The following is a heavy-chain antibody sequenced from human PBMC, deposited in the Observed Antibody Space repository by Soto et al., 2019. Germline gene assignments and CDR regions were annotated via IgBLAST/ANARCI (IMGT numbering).Heavy chain of an antibody. D-gene: IGHD2-15*01. CDR2: ISYDGSNK. CDR3: ARAVVVAATDFDD. Sequence: QVQLVESGGGVVQPGRSLRLSCAASGFTFSTYAMHWVRQAPGKGLEWVSVISYDGSNKYYADSVKGRFTISRDTSKNTLYLQMNSLRAEDTAVYYCARAVVVAATDFDDWGQGTLVTVSS. V-gene: IGHV3-30-3*01. J-gene: IGHJ4*02. CDR1: GFTFSTYA.